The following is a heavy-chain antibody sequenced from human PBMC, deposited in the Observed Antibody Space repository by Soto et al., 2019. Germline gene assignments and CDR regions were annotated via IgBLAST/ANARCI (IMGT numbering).Heavy chain of an antibody. CDR2: VTSKTDGGTT. Sequence: GGSLRLSCAASGFTFNNAWMSWVRQAPGKGLEWVGRVTSKTDGGTTDYAAPVKGRFTLSRDDSKNMLYLQMNSLKTEDTAVYFCTTETLYGLFDFWGQGTLVTVSS. D-gene: IGHD2-8*02. J-gene: IGHJ4*02. CDR3: TTETLYGLFDF. CDR1: GFTFNNAW. V-gene: IGHV3-15*01.